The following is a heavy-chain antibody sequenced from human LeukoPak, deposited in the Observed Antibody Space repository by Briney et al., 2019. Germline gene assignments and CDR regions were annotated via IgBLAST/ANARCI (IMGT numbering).Heavy chain of an antibody. Sequence: PGGSLRLSCAASGFTFSSYEMNWVRQAPGKGLEWVSYISSSGSTIYYADSVKGRFTIARDNTKNSLYLQMNSLRAEDTAVYYCAKPTSGSGSFLIDYWGQGTLVTVSS. D-gene: IGHD1-26*01. V-gene: IGHV3-48*03. CDR2: ISSSGSTI. J-gene: IGHJ4*02. CDR3: AKPTSGSGSFLIDY. CDR1: GFTFSSYE.